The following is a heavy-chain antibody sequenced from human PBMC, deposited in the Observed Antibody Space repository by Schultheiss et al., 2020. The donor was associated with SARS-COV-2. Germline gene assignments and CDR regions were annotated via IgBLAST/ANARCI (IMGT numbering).Heavy chain of an antibody. CDR2: ISYDGSNK. V-gene: IGHV3-30-3*01. CDR1: GFTFSSYA. D-gene: IGHD3-3*01. J-gene: IGHJ4*02. Sequence: GGSLRLSCAASGFTFSSYAMHWVRQAPGKGLEWVAVISYDGSNKYYADSVKGRFTISRDNAKNSLYLQMNSLRAEDTAVYYCARDLLKDFWSGYYSLDYWGQGTLVTVSS. CDR3: ARDLLKDFWSGYYSLDY.